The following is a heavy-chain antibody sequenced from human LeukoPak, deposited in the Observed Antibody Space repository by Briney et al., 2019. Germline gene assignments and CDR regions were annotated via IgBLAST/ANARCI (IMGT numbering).Heavy chain of an antibody. V-gene: IGHV3-53*01. CDR3: ARETPRRGETRDGYR. J-gene: IGHJ4*02. CDR2: IYSGGST. CDR1: GFTVSRNY. Sequence: HPGESLRLSCAASGFTVSRNYMSWVRQAPGKGLEWVSVIYSGGSTYYADSVKGRFTISRDNSKNTLYLQMNSLRAEDTAVYYCARETPRRGETRDGYRWGQGTVVTVSS. D-gene: IGHD5-24*01.